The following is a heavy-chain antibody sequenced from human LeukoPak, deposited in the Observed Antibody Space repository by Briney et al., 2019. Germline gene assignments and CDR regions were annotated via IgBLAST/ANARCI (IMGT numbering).Heavy chain of an antibody. Sequence: GGSLRLSCAASGFTFSSYAMSWVRQAPGKGLEWVSAISGSGGSTYYADSVKGRFTISRDNSKNTLYLQMNSLRAEDTAVYYCARRARNDYDVHWYFDLWGRGTPITVSS. V-gene: IGHV3-23*01. J-gene: IGHJ2*01. CDR2: ISGSGGST. CDR1: GFTFSSYA. D-gene: IGHD4-17*01. CDR3: ARRARNDYDVHWYFDL.